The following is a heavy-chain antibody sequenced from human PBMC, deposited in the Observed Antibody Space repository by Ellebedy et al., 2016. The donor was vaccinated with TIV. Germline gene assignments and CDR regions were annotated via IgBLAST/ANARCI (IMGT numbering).Heavy chain of an antibody. V-gene: IGHV3-9*01. D-gene: IGHD5-24*01. CDR1: GFTFDDYA. Sequence: GGSLRLSXAASGFTFDDYAMHWVRQAPGKGLEWVSGISWNSGSIGYADSVKGRFTISRDNFKNTISLQMNSLRAEDTAIYYCARWEGFPSYNWFDPWGQGTLVTVSS. J-gene: IGHJ5*02. CDR3: ARWEGFPSYNWFDP. CDR2: ISWNSGSI.